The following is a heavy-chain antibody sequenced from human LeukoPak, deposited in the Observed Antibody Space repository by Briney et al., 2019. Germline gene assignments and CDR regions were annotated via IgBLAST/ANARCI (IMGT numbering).Heavy chain of an antibody. D-gene: IGHD2-15*01. CDR2: MYHSGST. J-gene: IGHJ4*02. V-gene: IGHV4-39*07. CDR1: VGSINSSSYY. CDR3: ARVRCSGGSCYKGYFDY. Sequence: SDPLSLICTVSVGSINSSSYYWGWVRQPPGKGLEWIGSMYHSGSTYYNPYLKSRVTISVDTSKNQFSLKLSSVTAADTAVYYCARVRCSGGSCYKGYFDYWGQGTLVTVSS.